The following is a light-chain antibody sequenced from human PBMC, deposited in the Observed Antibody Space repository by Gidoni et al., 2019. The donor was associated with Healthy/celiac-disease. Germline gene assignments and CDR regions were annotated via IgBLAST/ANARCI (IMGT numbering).Light chain of an antibody. CDR2: AAS. J-gene: IGKJ4*01. Sequence: DIQMTQSPSSLSASVGDRVTITCRASQSISSYLNWYQQKPGKAPKLLIYAASSLQSGVPSRFLGSGSGTDFTLTISSLQPEDFATYYCQQSYSTLLTFXGXTKVEIK. CDR1: QSISSY. V-gene: IGKV1-39*01. CDR3: QQSYSTLLT.